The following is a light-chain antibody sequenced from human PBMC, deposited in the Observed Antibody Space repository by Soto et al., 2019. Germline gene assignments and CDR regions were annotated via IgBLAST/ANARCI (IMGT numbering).Light chain of an antibody. CDR3: QEYDGAPPVT. CDR2: GAS. CDR1: QSINNN. Sequence: EIVMTQSPATLSVSPGDRATLSFRASQSINNNLAWYQQKPGQAPRLLIHGASTRATGIPARFSGSGSGAEFTLTITSLEPEDFAVYYCQEYDGAPPVTFGLGTRLEI. J-gene: IGKJ5*01. V-gene: IGKV3-15*01.